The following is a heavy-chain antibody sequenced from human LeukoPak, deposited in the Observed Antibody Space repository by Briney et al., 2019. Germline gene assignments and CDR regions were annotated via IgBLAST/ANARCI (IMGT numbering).Heavy chain of an antibody. J-gene: IGHJ4*02. Sequence: TGGFLRLSCAASGFTFSSYAMSWVRQAPGKGLEWVSAISGSGGSTYYADSVKGRFTISRDNSKNTLYLQMNSLRAEDTAVYYCAKVSNYDILTGYYYMAFDYWGQGTLVTVSS. CDR1: GFTFSSYA. D-gene: IGHD3-9*01. CDR2: ISGSGGST. CDR3: AKVSNYDILTGYYYMAFDY. V-gene: IGHV3-23*01.